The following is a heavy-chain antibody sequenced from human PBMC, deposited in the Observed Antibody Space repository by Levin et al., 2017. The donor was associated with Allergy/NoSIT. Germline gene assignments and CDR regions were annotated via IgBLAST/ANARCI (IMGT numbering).Heavy chain of an antibody. D-gene: IGHD1-26*01. CDR2: INPTSGGT. CDR1: GYRFTGPY. J-gene: IGHJ5*02. CDR3: ARDEYSGSSGRFDP. V-gene: IGHV1-2*02. Sequence: ASVKVSCKASGYRFTGPYMHWVRQAPGQGFEWMGWINPTSGGTNYAQKFQGRVTMTRDTSISTVYMELSRVTSDDTAVYYCARDEYSGSSGRFDPWGQGTLVIVSS.